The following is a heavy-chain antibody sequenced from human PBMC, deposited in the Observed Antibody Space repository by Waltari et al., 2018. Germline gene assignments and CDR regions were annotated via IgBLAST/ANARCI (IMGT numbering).Heavy chain of an antibody. D-gene: IGHD3-22*01. J-gene: IGHJ3*02. CDR1: GFSLSTSGMC. CDR3: AHTYDSSGYNSPGAFDI. CDR2: IYWNDDK. Sequence: QVTLRESGPALVKPTQTLTLTCTFSGFSLSTSGMCVSWIRQPPGKALEWLALIYWNDDKRYSPSLKSRLTITKDTSKNQVVLTMTNMDPVDTATYYCAHTYDSSGYNSPGAFDIWGQGTMVTVSS. V-gene: IGHV2-5*08.